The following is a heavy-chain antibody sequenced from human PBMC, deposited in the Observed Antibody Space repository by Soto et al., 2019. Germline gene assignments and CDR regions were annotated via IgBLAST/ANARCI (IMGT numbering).Heavy chain of an antibody. CDR1: GFTFSSYS. D-gene: IGHD3-3*01. J-gene: IGHJ6*02. Sequence: EVQLVESGGGLVQPGGSLRLSCAASGFTFSSYSMNWVRQAPGKGLEWVSYISSSSSTIYYADSVKGRFTISRDNAKNSLYLQMNSLRDEDTAVYYCARLLYDFWSGYYRRGPLDVWGQRTTVTVSS. V-gene: IGHV3-48*02. CDR2: ISSSSSTI. CDR3: ARLLYDFWSGYYRRGPLDV.